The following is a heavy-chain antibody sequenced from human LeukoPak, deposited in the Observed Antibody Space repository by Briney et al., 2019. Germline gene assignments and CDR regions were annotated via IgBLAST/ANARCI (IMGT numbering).Heavy chain of an antibody. CDR3: ARDQYDTWSRRGNFDS. D-gene: IGHD3-3*01. J-gene: IGHJ4*02. Sequence: PGRSLRLSCAASGFTFSSHGMHWVRQAPGKGLEWVANIKLDGSEKNYVDSVKGRFTISRDNTKNSLYLQMNSLRVEDTAVFYCARDQYDTWSRRGNFDSWGQGTLVIVSS. CDR2: IKLDGSEK. V-gene: IGHV3-7*03. CDR1: GFTFSSHG.